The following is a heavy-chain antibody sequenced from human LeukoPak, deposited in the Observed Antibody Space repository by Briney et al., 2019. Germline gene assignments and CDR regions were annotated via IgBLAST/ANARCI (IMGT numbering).Heavy chain of an antibody. CDR1: GFTFSSYE. V-gene: IGHV3-48*03. CDR3: AKDLPRGGSFDY. Sequence: GGSLRLSCAASGFTFSSYEMNWVRQAPGKGLEWVSYISSSGSTIYYADSVKGRFTISRDNSKNTLYLQMNSLRAEDTAVYYCAKDLPRGGSFDYWGQGTLVTVSS. J-gene: IGHJ4*02. D-gene: IGHD2-15*01. CDR2: ISSSGSTI.